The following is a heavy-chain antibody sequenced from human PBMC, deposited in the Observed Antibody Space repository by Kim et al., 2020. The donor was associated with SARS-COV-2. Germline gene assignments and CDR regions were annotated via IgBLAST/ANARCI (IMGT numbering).Heavy chain of an antibody. Sequence: GGSLRLSCAASGFTFSSYWMSWVRQAPGKGLEWVANINKEGSEKYYVDSVKGRFTISRDNAEKSLYLQMNSLRAEDTAVYYCARDYFWGRAYWGQGTLVAVPS. CDR1: GFTFSSYW. V-gene: IGHV3-7*03. CDR3: ARDYFWGRAY. CDR2: INKEGSEK. J-gene: IGHJ4*02. D-gene: IGHD3-3*01.